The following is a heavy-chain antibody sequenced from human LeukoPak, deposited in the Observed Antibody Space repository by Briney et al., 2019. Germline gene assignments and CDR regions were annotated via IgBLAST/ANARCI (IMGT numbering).Heavy chain of an antibody. Sequence: GGSLRLSCAASGFTFNNYAMSWVRQAPGKGLEWVSAISDNGGSTYYADSVKGRFTISRDNSKSTVYLQMNSLRAEDTAVYYCAKVRNGLIPNDYWGQGALVTVSS. CDR2: ISDNGGST. V-gene: IGHV3-23*01. D-gene: IGHD3-16*01. J-gene: IGHJ4*02. CDR3: AKVRNGLIPNDY. CDR1: GFTFNNYA.